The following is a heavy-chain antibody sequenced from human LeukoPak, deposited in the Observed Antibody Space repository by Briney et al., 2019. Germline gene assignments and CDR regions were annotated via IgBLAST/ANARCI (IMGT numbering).Heavy chain of an antibody. Sequence: GGSLRLACAASGFSVSSDYMTWVRQAPGKGLEWVSVIYSGGSTYYADSVKGRFTISRDNSKNTLYLQMNNLRVEDTAVYFCARYHTALNYWGQGTLVTASS. V-gene: IGHV3-53*01. D-gene: IGHD5-18*01. CDR1: GFSVSSDY. CDR2: IYSGGST. J-gene: IGHJ4*02. CDR3: ARYHTALNY.